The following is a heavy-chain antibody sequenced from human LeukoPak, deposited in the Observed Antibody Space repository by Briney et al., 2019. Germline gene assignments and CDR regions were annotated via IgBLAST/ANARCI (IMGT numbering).Heavy chain of an antibody. CDR3: AKDGPPYDFWSGYPDYYYYYYMDV. CDR2: ISYDGSNK. J-gene: IGHJ6*03. V-gene: IGHV3-30*18. D-gene: IGHD3-3*01. CDR1: GFTFSSYG. Sequence: PGGSLRLSCAASGFTFSSYGMHWVRQAPGKGLEWVAVISYDGSNKYYADSVKGRFTISRDNSKNTLYLQMNSLRAEDTAVYYCAKDGPPYDFWSGYPDYYYYYYMDVWGRGTTVTVSS.